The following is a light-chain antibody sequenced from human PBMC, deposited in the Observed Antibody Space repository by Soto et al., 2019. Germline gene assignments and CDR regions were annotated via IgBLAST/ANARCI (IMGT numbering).Light chain of an antibody. J-gene: IGLJ2*01. CDR3: SSYTSRSTLVV. V-gene: IGLV2-14*01. CDR2: DVT. CDR1: SSDVGGYNY. Sequence: QSALTQPASVAGSPGQSITISCTGTSSDVGGYNYVSWYQQHPGNAPKLMIYDVTNRPSGVSNRFSGSKSGNTASLTISGLQAEDEADYYCSSYTSRSTLVVFGGGTKLTV.